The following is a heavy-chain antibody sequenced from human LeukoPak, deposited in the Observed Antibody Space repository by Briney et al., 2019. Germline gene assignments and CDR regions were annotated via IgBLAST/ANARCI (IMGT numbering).Heavy chain of an antibody. V-gene: IGHV1-46*01. Sequence: ASVKVSCKASGYTFTNYYTHWVREAPGQGLEWMGIINPRDVSTSYAQKFQGRVTVTRDTSTSTVYMELSSLRSEDTAVYYCAREEQWHKEAFDIWGQGTMVTVSS. J-gene: IGHJ3*02. CDR1: GYTFTNYY. CDR3: AREEQWHKEAFDI. CDR2: INPRDVST. D-gene: IGHD6-19*01.